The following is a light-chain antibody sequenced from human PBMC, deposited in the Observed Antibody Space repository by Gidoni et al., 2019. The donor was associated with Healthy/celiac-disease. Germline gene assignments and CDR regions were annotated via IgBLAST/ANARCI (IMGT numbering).Light chain of an antibody. J-gene: IGKJ5*01. Sequence: IQMTQSPSSLSASVGDRVTITCQSSQDISNYLNWYQQKPGQAPKLLIYDASNLETGVPSRFSGTGSGIDFTFLLSGQQPKDIAKYYCQQYDNLPTFGQGTRLEIK. V-gene: IGKV1-33*01. CDR3: QQYDNLPT. CDR1: QDISNY. CDR2: DAS.